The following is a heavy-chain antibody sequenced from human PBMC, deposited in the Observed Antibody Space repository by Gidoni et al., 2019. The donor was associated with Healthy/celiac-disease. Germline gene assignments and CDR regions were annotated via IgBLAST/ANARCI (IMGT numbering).Heavy chain of an antibody. Sequence: HVQLVQSGAEVKKPGSSVKVSCKASGGTFSSYAISWVRQAPGQGLEWMGRIIPILGIANYAQKFQGRVTITADKSTSTAYMEMSSLRSEDTAVYYCARDANMYYYDSSGYYQDYWGQGTLVTVSS. CDR2: IIPILGIA. V-gene: IGHV1-69*09. CDR1: GGTFSSYA. J-gene: IGHJ4*02. D-gene: IGHD3-22*01. CDR3: ARDANMYYYDSSGYYQDY.